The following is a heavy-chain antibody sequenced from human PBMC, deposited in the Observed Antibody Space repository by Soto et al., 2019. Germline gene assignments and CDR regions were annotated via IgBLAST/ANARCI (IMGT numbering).Heavy chain of an antibody. CDR1: GFTFSSYW. J-gene: IGHJ4*02. CDR3: ARDEALYSYGPTPDY. V-gene: IGHV3-74*01. D-gene: IGHD5-18*01. Sequence: GGSLRLSCAASGFTFSSYWMHWVRQAPGKGLVWVSRINSDGSSTSYADSVKGRFTISRDNAKNTLYLQMNSLRAEDTAVYYCARDEALYSYGPTPDYWGQGTLVTVSS. CDR2: INSDGSST.